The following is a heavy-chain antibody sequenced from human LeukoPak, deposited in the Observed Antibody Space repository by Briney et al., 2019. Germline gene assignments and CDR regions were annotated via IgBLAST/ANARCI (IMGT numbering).Heavy chain of an antibody. CDR3: ARDHRDDRYSYGGAMDV. V-gene: IGHV1-2*02. CDR2: INPNSGGT. CDR1: GYTFTGYY. Sequence: GASVKVSCKASGYTFTGYYMHWVRQAPGQGLEWMGWINPNSGGTNYAQKFQGRVTMTRDTSISTAYMELSRLRSDDTAVYYCARDHRDDRYSYGGAMDVWGKGTTVTISS. D-gene: IGHD5-18*01. J-gene: IGHJ6*04.